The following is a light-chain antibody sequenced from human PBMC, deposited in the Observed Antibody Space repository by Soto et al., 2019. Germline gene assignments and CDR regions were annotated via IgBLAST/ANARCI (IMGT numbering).Light chain of an antibody. CDR2: GAS. J-gene: IGKJ1*01. Sequence: EIVMTQSPATLSVSPGERATLSCRASQSVSSTVAWYQQKPGQAPRLLIYGASTRATGIPASFSGSGSGTEVPLIISSLPAEDFAVYYYQQDNDSPTTFCRGTKVEIK. CDR1: QSVSST. V-gene: IGKV3-15*01. CDR3: QQDNDSPTT.